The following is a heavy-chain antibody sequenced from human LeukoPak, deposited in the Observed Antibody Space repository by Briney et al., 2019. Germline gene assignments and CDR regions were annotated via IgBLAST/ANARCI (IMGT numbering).Heavy chain of an antibody. Sequence: SETLSLTCTVSGGSISSSSYYWGWIRQPPGKGLEWIGSIYYSGRTYYSPSLKSRVTMSVDTSKNQFSLSLRIVTAADTAVYYCVRRRYYDGSGYLEWGQGTLLSVSS. V-gene: IGHV4-39*01. CDR1: GGSISSSSYY. CDR2: IYYSGRT. CDR3: VRRRYYDGSGYLE. D-gene: IGHD3-22*01. J-gene: IGHJ1*01.